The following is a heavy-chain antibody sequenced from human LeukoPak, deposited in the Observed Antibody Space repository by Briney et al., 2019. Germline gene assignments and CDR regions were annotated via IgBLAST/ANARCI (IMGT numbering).Heavy chain of an antibody. V-gene: IGHV1-69*10. CDR3: AGIPVFGVVLHQEPV. Sequence: GASVKVSCEASGGTFSDYALNWVRQAPGQGLEWMGVFIPILAAANSTQKFQGRVTITADISTNTVYMELSSLRSEDTAVYFCAGIPVFGVVLHQEPVWGKGTTVAVSS. J-gene: IGHJ6*04. CDR1: GGTFSDYA. CDR2: FIPILAAA. D-gene: IGHD3-3*01.